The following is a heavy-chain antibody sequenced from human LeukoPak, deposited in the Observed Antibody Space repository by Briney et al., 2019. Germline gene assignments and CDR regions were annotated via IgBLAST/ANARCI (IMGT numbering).Heavy chain of an antibody. CDR3: AKGPWLPFDY. CDR2: ISGSGGST. D-gene: IGHD3-22*01. CDR1: GFTFGTYA. Sequence: GGSLRLSCAASGFTFGTYAMSWVRQAPGKGLEWVSAISGSGGSTYYADSVKGRFTISRDNSKNTLYLQMNSLRAEDTAVYYCAKGPWLPFDYWGQGTLVTVSS. V-gene: IGHV3-23*01. J-gene: IGHJ4*02.